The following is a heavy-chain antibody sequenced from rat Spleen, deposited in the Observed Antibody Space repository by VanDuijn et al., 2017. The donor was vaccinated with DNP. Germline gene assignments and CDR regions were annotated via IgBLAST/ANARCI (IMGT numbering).Heavy chain of an antibody. V-gene: IGHV5-50*01. Sequence: EVQLVESGGGLVQPGSSLKLSCVASGFTFSSYNMHWIRQAPKKGLEWIALIYNDSSNKYYADSVKGRFTISRDNSKNTLYLEMNSLRSEDTAIYYCTKLGNIGINENWGQGVMVTVSS. D-gene: IGHD1-5*01. J-gene: IGHJ2*01. CDR3: TKLGNIGINEN. CDR1: GFTFSSYN. CDR2: IYNDSSNK.